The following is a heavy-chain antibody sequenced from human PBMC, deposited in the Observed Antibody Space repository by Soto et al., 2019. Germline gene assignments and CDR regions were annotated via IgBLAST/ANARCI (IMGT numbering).Heavy chain of an antibody. D-gene: IGHD3-3*01. CDR2: IYYSGST. V-gene: IGHV4-31*03. CDR3: ARVKRGVVSDWFDP. J-gene: IGHJ5*02. CDR1: GGSISSGGYY. Sequence: SETLSLTCTVSGGSISSGGYYWSWIRQHPGKGLEWIGYIYYSGSTYYNPSLKSRVTISVDTSKNQFSLKLSSVTAADTAVYYCARVKRGVVSDWFDPWGQGTLVTVS.